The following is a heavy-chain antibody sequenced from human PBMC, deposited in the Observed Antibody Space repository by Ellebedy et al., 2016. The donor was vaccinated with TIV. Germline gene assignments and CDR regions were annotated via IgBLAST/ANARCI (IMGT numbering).Heavy chain of an antibody. D-gene: IGHD4-17*01. CDR1: GFIVTTNY. CDR2: IYRGGSA. Sequence: GESLKISCAASGFIVTTNYVAWVRQAPGKGLEWVSVIYRGGSAYYAASMRGRFTISRDNSKNTVYLQLNSVTAEDTAIYYRARAISDYPNTFENWGQGALVIVSA. V-gene: IGHV3-53*01. J-gene: IGHJ4*02. CDR3: ARAISDYPNTFEN.